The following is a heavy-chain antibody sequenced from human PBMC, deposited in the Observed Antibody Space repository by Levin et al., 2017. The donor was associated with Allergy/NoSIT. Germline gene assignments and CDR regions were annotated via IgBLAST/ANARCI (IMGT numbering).Heavy chain of an antibody. J-gene: IGHJ5*02. CDR1: GFTFSTYS. V-gene: IGHV3-48*02. CDR3: VRDPDWLDP. Sequence: GESLKISCAASGFTFSTYSMNWVRQAPGKGLEWVSYISRTSNVYYADSVKGRFTIPRDNAKNSLYLQMNSLRDEDTAVYYCVRDPDWLDPWGQGTLVTVSS. CDR2: ISRTSNV.